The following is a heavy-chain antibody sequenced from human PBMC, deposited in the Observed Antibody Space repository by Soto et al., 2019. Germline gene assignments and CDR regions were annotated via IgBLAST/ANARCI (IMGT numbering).Heavy chain of an antibody. V-gene: IGHV4-30-4*01. CDR3: ARYCSSSTCYIPHFDY. J-gene: IGHJ4*02. D-gene: IGHD2-2*02. CDR2: VYNSGST. Sequence: SETLSLTCTVSGGSISNGDYYWSWIRQPPGKGLEWIGNVYNSGSTYYNPSLKSRVTMSVDTSKNDFSLRLTSVTAADTAVYYCARYCSSSTCYIPHFDYWGQGTLVTVSS. CDR1: GGSISNGDYY.